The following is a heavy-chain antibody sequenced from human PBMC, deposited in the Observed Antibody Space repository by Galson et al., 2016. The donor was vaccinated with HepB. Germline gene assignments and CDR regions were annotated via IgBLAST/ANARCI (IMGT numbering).Heavy chain of an antibody. CDR3: ARLRWVRLASGFSLYVDN. D-gene: IGHD3-22*01. CDR2: VYYTETT. V-gene: IGHV4-39*01. J-gene: IGHJ4*02. CDR1: DESFNTNTYY. Sequence: LSLTCSVSDESFNTNTYYWGWLRQPPGKGLEWIATVYYTETTYYNSSLKSRVTISIDTSRNQFSLQLNSVTATDTPVYYRARLRWVRLASGFSLYVDNWVRGTLVTVSS.